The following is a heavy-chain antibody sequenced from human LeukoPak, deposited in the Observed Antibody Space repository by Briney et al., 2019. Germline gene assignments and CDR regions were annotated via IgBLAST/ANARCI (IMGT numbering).Heavy chain of an antibody. Sequence: KPSETLSLTCTVSGGSTSSYYWSWIRQPPGKGLEWIGYIYYSGSTNYNPSLKSRVTISVDTSKNQFSLKLSSVTAADTAVYYCARASSSWYGNFDYWGQGTLVTVSS. D-gene: IGHD6-13*01. CDR1: GGSTSSYY. CDR2: IYYSGST. CDR3: ARASSSWYGNFDY. V-gene: IGHV4-59*01. J-gene: IGHJ4*02.